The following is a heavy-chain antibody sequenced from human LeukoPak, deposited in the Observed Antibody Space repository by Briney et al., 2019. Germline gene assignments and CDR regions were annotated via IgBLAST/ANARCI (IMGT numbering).Heavy chain of an antibody. D-gene: IGHD6-13*01. CDR3: ARGIAAAGTEFDY. V-gene: IGHV3-21*01. Sequence: PGGSLRLSCAASGFTFSSYNMNWVRQAPGKGLEWVSSITSGSSYIYYADSVKGRFTISRDNAKNSLYLQMNSLRAEDTAVYYCARGIAAAGTEFDYWGQGTLVTVSS. CDR2: ITSGSSYI. J-gene: IGHJ4*02. CDR1: GFTFSSYN.